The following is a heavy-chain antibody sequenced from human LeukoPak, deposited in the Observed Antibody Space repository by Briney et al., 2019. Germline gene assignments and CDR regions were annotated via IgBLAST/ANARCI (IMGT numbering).Heavy chain of an antibody. CDR1: GFTFSSYG. Sequence: GGSLRLSCAASGFTFSSYGMHWVRQAPGKGLEWVAVIWYDGSNKYYADSVKGRFTISRDNSKNTLYLQMNSLRAEDTAVYYCARDLVRGGDGTFDYWGQGTLVTVSS. J-gene: IGHJ4*02. CDR2: IWYDGSNK. V-gene: IGHV3-33*01. D-gene: IGHD2-21*02. CDR3: ARDLVRGGDGTFDY.